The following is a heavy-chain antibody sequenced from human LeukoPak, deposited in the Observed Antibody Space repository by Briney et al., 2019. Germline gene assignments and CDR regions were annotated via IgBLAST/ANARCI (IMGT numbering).Heavy chain of an antibody. CDR2: ISSSSSYI. Sequence: GGSLRLSCAASGFTFSSYSMNWVRQAPGKGLEWVSSISSSSSYIYYADSVKGRFTISRDNAKNSLYLQMNSLRAEDTAVYYCASVRDYGDYVGAFDIWGQGTMVTVSS. CDR1: GFTFSSYS. V-gene: IGHV3-21*01. J-gene: IGHJ3*02. CDR3: ASVRDYGDYVGAFDI. D-gene: IGHD4-17*01.